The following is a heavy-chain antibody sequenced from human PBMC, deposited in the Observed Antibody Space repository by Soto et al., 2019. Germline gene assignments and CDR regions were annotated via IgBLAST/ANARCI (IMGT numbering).Heavy chain of an antibody. J-gene: IGHJ4*02. CDR2: ITNSGGHT. V-gene: IGHV3-23*01. CDR3: ARAVAVPADFDY. CDR1: GFTFKNSA. Sequence: GGSLRLSCGASGFTFKNSAMTWVRQAPGQGLEYVSSITNSGGHTFYADSVKGRFTISRDDSKSTLYLQMNGLRVEDTAVFFCARAVAVPADFDYWGQGTLVTVSS. D-gene: IGHD6-19*01.